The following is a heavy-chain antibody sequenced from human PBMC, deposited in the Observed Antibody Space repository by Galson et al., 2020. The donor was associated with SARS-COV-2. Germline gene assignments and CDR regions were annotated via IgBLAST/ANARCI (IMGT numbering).Heavy chain of an antibody. CDR1: GYSLTNYW. CDR3: ASIPLYYYSMDV. V-gene: IGHV5-51*01. D-gene: IGHD2-21*01. J-gene: IGHJ6*02. CDR2: IYHGDSNSGDSDA. Sequence: HGESLKISCKGSGYSLTNYWIPWVRQRPGKGLEWMGIIYHGDSNSGDSDATYSPSFQGHVTITLDKSITTPYLQWSSLKASDTAVYYIASIPLYYYSMDVWGQGTAVTVS.